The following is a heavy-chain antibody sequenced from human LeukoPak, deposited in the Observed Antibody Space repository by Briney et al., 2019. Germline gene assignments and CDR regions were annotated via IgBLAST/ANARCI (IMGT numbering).Heavy chain of an antibody. D-gene: IGHD6-13*01. V-gene: IGHV4-39*01. Sequence: SETLSLTCTVSGGSISSSSYYWGWIRQPPGKGVEWIGSIYHSGSTYYNPSLKSRVTISVDTSKNQFSLKLSSVTAADTAVYYCARLVASSSWWDYWGQGTLVTVSS. J-gene: IGHJ4*02. CDR3: ARLVASSSWWDY. CDR2: IYHSGST. CDR1: GGSISSSSYY.